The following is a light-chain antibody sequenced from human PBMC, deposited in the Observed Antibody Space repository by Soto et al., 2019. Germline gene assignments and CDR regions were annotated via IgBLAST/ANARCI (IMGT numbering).Light chain of an antibody. J-gene: IGKJ1*01. CDR2: AAS. V-gene: IGKV3-20*01. CDR1: QSVSSSQ. CDR3: QHYANSVWT. Sequence: IVLTQSPDTLSLSPGERATLSCRASQSVSSSQLVWYQQKPGQAPRLLIYAASRRATGIPDRFSGSGSGTDFTLTVSELVTEDFAVYYCQHYANSVWTFGQGTKVEIK.